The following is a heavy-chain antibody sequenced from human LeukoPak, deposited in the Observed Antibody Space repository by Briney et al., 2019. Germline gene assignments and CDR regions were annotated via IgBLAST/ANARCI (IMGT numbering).Heavy chain of an antibody. CDR3: ARVSGYSSSSYYYGMDV. J-gene: IGHJ6*02. CDR2: ISAYNGNT. D-gene: IGHD6-13*01. CDR1: GYTFTSYG. V-gene: IGHV1-18*01. Sequence: ASVKVSCKASGYTFTSYGISWVRQAPGQGLEWMGWISAYNGNTNYAQKLQGRVTMTTDTSTSTAYVEVRSLRSDDTAVYYCARVSGYSSSSYYYGMDVWGQGTTVTVS.